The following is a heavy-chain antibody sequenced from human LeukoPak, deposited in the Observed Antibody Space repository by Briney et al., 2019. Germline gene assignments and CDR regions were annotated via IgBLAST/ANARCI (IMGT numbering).Heavy chain of an antibody. D-gene: IGHD2-2*01. CDR2: TYYSGST. CDR1: GGSISSSSYY. V-gene: IGHV4-39*07. CDR3: ARGLVVPAAMGWFDP. Sequence: SETLSLTCTVSGGSISSSSYYWGWIRQPPGKGLEWIGSTYYSGSTYYNPSLKSRVTISVDTSKNQFSLKLSSVTAADTAVYYCARGLVVPAAMGWFDPWGQGTLVTVSS. J-gene: IGHJ5*02.